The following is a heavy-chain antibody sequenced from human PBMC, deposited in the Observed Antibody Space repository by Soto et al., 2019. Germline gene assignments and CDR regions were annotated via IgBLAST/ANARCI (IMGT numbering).Heavy chain of an antibody. Sequence: PGASLKISCKVSGYSFTSYWIGWVRQMPGKGLEWMGIIYPGDSDTRYSASFQGQVTISADKSISTAYLQWSSRKASDTAMYYWARRSGHFSGWSRRRSRGGQEGCGQG. CDR3: ARRSGHFSGWSRRRSRGGQEG. CDR2: IYPGDSDT. D-gene: IGHD3-3*02. J-gene: IGHJ3*01. CDR1: GYSFTSYW. V-gene: IGHV5-51*01.